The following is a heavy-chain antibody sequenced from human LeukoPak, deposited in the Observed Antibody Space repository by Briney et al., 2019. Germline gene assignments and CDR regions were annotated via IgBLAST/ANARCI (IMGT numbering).Heavy chain of an antibody. Sequence: GGALRLSCAASGFTFSRYWMHWVRHAPGKGVVGVSRVNSDVSSTSYADSVKRRFTISRDIAKNTLYLQMNSLRAEDTAVYYCAQSTLYYDFWSGYSNFDYWSQGTLVTVSS. CDR2: VNSDVSST. D-gene: IGHD3-3*01. V-gene: IGHV3-74*01. CDR3: AQSTLYYDFWSGYSNFDY. CDR1: GFTFSRYW. J-gene: IGHJ4*02.